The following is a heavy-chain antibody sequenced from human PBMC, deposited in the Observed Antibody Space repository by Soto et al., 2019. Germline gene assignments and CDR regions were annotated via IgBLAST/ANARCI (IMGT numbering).Heavy chain of an antibody. Sequence: QVQLQQSGPGLVKPSQTLSLTCAISGDSVSSNSAAWNWIRQSPSRGLEWLGRTYYRSKWYNDYAISVKSRITINADTSKNQFSLQLTSVTAEDTAVYFCVRTNGYYTDYWGQGTLITVSS. CDR1: GDSVSSNSAA. D-gene: IGHD3-3*01. CDR2: TYYRSKWYN. J-gene: IGHJ4*02. CDR3: VRTNGYYTDY. V-gene: IGHV6-1*01.